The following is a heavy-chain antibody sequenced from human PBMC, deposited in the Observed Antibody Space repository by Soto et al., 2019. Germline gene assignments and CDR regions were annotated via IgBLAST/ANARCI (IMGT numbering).Heavy chain of an antibody. CDR3: ARDGCSSASCYTYIRAFDV. Sequence: DEQLVASGGGLGQSGGSLRLSCAASGFTFKIYSMNWVRRAPGKGLEWISYISGPGSTIKYADSVQGRFIVSRDNANGSLHLQMNNLRDDDTAVYYCARDGCSSASCYTYIRAFDVWGQGTEVSVSS. CDR1: GFTFKIYS. CDR2: ISGPGSTI. V-gene: IGHV3-48*02. D-gene: IGHD2-2*02. J-gene: IGHJ3*01.